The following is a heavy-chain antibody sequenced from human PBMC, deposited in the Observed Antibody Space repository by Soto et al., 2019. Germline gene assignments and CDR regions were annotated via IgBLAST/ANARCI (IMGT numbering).Heavy chain of an antibody. D-gene: IGHD3-10*01. CDR1: GFTFSSYA. CDR2: ISYDGSNK. V-gene: IGHV3-30-3*01. CDR3: VGDYLDY. Sequence: QVQLVESGGGVVQPGRSLRLSCAASGFTFSSYAMHWVRQAPGKGLEWVAVISYDGSNKYYAASVKGRFTISRDNCKNARYLQMNSLRAEYTAVYYCVGDYLDYWGQGPLVPVSS. J-gene: IGHJ4*02.